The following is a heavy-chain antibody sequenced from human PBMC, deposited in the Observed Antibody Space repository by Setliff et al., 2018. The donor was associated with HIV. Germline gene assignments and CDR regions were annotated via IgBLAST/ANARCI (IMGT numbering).Heavy chain of an antibody. CDR2: IYYSGST. V-gene: IGHV4-39*01. CDR1: GGSISSSSYY. Sequence: KASETLSLTCTVSGGSISSSSYYWGWIRQPPGKGLEWIGSIYYSGSTYYNPSLKSRVTISVDTSKNQFSLKLSSVTAADTAVYYCARVGDSRSSYGMDVWGQGTTVTVSS. CDR3: ARVGDSRSSYGMDV. D-gene: IGHD6-6*01. J-gene: IGHJ6*02.